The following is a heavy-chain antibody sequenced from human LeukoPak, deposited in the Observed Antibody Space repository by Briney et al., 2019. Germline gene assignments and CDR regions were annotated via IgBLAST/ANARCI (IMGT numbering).Heavy chain of an antibody. CDR2: IYDSGTT. D-gene: IGHD4-23*01. CDR3: GREQTPFDY. Sequence: SESLSLTCTVSGYSISSTNYYWGWLRQPPGKGLEGIGSIYDSGTTYYKPSLKSRVTISVDTSKNQFSLRLTSVTAADTAVYYCGREQTPFDYWGQGTLVTVSS. CDR1: GYSISSTNYY. J-gene: IGHJ4*02. V-gene: IGHV4-39*02.